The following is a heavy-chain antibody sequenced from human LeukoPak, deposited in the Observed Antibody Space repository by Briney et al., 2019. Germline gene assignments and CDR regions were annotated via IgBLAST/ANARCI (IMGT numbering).Heavy chain of an antibody. Sequence: GGSLRLSCANSGFTFSSYSMNWVRQAPGKGLEWVSSITAGGYIDYADSVKGRFTISRDNAKNSLYLQMNSLRAEDTAVYYCARLLTSYYYMDVWGKGTTVTVSS. CDR2: ITAGGYI. J-gene: IGHJ6*03. V-gene: IGHV3-21*01. CDR3: ARLLTSYYYMDV. CDR1: GFTFSSYS.